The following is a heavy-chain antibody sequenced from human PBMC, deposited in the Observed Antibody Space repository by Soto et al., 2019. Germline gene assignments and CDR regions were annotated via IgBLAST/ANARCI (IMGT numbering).Heavy chain of an antibody. Sequence: GVSVKVSCKFSGYTLTELSMHWVRQAPGQGLEWMGGFDPEDGETIYAQKFQGRVTMTEDTSTDTAYMELSSLRSEDTAVYYCATVRGAGDPYGDYPYYFDYWGQGTLVTVSS. CDR1: GYTLTELS. D-gene: IGHD4-17*01. CDR2: FDPEDGET. CDR3: ATVRGAGDPYGDYPYYFDY. J-gene: IGHJ4*02. V-gene: IGHV1-24*01.